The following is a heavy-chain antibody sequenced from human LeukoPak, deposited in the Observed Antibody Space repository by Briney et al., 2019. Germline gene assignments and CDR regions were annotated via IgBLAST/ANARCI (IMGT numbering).Heavy chain of an antibody. D-gene: IGHD2-15*01. CDR2: ISSYNDNT. CDR1: GYTFSNYG. V-gene: IGHV1-18*01. Sequence: GASVKVSCKASGYTFSNYGISWVRQAPGQGLEWMGWISSYNDNTNYAQKLQGRGTMTTDTSTSTAYMELRSLRSDDTAVYYCARAGAVVDNWFDLWGQGTLVTVSS. CDR3: ARAGAVVDNWFDL. J-gene: IGHJ5*02.